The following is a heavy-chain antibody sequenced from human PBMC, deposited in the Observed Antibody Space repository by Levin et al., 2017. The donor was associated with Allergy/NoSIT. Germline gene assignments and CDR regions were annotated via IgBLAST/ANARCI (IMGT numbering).Heavy chain of an antibody. D-gene: IGHD2-21*02. CDR2: ITAGSTNT. V-gene: IGHV3-23*01. CDR3: AKVLAYCGGNCYAFDY. CDR1: GFIFGDYA. Sequence: PGGSLRLSCAASGFIFGDYAMTWVRQAPGKGLEWVSAITAGSTNTYYRDSVKGRFTISRDNSRNTLYLQMNNLRAEDTAVYFCAKVLAYCGGNCYAFDYWGQGALVTVSS. J-gene: IGHJ4*02.